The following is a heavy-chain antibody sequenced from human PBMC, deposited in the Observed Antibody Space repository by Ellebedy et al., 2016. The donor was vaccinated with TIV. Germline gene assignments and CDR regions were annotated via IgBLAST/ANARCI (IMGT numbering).Heavy chain of an antibody. D-gene: IGHD4-23*01. CDR1: GFTFSSYA. Sequence: PGGSLRLSCAASGFTFSSYAMSWVRQGPGEGLEWVSAISGSSGSTYYADSVKGRFTISRDSSKNTLYLQMNSLRAEDTAVYYCARDAAGNGGKLDYWGQGALVTVSS. CDR3: ARDAAGNGGKLDY. J-gene: IGHJ4*02. CDR2: ISGSSGST. V-gene: IGHV3-23*01.